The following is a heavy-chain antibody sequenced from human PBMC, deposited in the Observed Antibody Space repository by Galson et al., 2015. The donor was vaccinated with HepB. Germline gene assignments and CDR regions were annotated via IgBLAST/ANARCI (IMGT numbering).Heavy chain of an antibody. CDR1: GYSFTRYG. CDR2: ISTYNGDT. J-gene: IGHJ4*02. CDR3: ARTVDGYNYELFY. V-gene: IGHV1-18*04. D-gene: IGHD5-24*01. Sequence: SVKVSCNASGYSFTRYGITWVRQAPGQGLEWMGWISTYNGDTNYAQKLQGRVTMTTDASTRTAHMELRSLRSDDTAIYYCARTVDGYNYELFYWGQGTLVTVSS.